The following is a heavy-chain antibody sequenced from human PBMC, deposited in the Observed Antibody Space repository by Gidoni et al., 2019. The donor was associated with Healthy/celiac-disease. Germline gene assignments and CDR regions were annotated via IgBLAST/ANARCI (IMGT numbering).Heavy chain of an antibody. CDR3: ARHSLGYCSGGSCYSDWFDP. Sequence: QLQLQESGPGLVKPSETLSLTCTVSGGSISRSSYHWGWIRQPPGKGLEWIGSIYYSGSTYYNQYVKSRVTSSVETSKNKFSLKLSSVTAADTAVYYCARHSLGYCSGGSCYSDWFDPWGQGTLVTVSS. D-gene: IGHD2-15*01. CDR1: GGSISRSSYH. V-gene: IGHV4-39*01. CDR2: IYYSGST. J-gene: IGHJ5*02.